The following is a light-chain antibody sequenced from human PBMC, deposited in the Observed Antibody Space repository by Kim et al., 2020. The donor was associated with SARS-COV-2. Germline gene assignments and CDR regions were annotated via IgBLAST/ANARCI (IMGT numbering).Light chain of an antibody. Sequence: SVSPGERATLSCRASQNIRSNLAWYQQKPGQAPRLLIYGASTRATDIPARFSGSGSGTEFTLTISSLQSEDFAVYYCQQYNTWATFGQGTKVEIK. CDR3: QQYNTWAT. CDR2: GAS. CDR1: QNIRSN. J-gene: IGKJ1*01. V-gene: IGKV3-15*01.